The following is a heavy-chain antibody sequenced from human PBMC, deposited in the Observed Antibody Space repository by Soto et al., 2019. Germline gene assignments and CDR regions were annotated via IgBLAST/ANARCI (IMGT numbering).Heavy chain of an antibody. CDR3: ARVRGGDYPPFDS. Sequence: GGSLXLSCAASGFSFSTSWVHWVRQAPGKGLVWVSRINTDGSSTSYADSVKGRFTISRDNAKNTLYLQMNSLRAEDTAVYYCARVRGGDYPPFDSWGQGTLVTVSS. V-gene: IGHV3-74*01. CDR1: GFSFSTSW. CDR2: INTDGSST. J-gene: IGHJ4*02. D-gene: IGHD4-17*01.